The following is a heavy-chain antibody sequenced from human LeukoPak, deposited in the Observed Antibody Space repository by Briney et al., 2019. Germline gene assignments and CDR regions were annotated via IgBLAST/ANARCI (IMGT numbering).Heavy chain of an antibody. CDR1: GFTFSNYA. D-gene: IGHD3-10*01. J-gene: IGHJ3*02. V-gene: IGHV3-23*01. CDR2: ISGSGGST. Sequence: PGGSLRLSCAASGFTFSNYAMSWVRQAPGKGLEWVSAISGSGGSTYYADSVKGRFTISRDNSKNTLYLQMNSLRAEDTAVYYCAKASIWFGSKGAAFDIWGQGTMVTVSS. CDR3: AKASIWFGSKGAAFDI.